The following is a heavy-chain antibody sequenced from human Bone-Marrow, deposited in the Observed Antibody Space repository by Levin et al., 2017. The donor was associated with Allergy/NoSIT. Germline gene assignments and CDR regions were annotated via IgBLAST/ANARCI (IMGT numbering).Heavy chain of an antibody. D-gene: IGHD5-24*01. J-gene: IGHJ4*02. CDR3: AKAGRGDGYNLDY. CDR1: GFTFSSYG. CDR2: ISYDGSNK. Sequence: GESLKISCAASGFTFSSYGMHWVRQAPGKGLEWVAVISYDGSNKYYADSVKGRFTISRDNSKNTLYLQMNSLRAEDTAVYYCAKAGRGDGYNLDYWGQGTLVTVSS. V-gene: IGHV3-30*18.